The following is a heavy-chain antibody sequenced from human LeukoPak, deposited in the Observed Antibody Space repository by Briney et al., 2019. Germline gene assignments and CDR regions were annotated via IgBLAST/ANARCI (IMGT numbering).Heavy chain of an antibody. CDR1: GFTFSSYS. Sequence: GGSLRLSCAASGFTFSSYSMNRVRQAPGKGLEWVSSISSSSSYIYYADSVKGRFTISRDNAKNSLYLQMNSLRAEDTAVYYCASASSGWYRGSYWGQGTLVTVSS. V-gene: IGHV3-21*01. CDR2: ISSSSSYI. CDR3: ASASSGWYRGSY. J-gene: IGHJ4*02. D-gene: IGHD6-19*01.